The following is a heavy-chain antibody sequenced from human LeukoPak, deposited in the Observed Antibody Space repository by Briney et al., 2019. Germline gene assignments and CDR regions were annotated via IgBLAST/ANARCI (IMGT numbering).Heavy chain of an antibody. CDR3: ARDSPATSRKDYDSSGVYFDY. CDR1: GGSISSSSYY. CDR2: IYYSGST. V-gene: IGHV4-39*07. Sequence: SETLSLTCTVSGGSISSSSYYWGWIRQPPGKGLEWIGSIYYSGSTYYNPSLKSRVTISVDTSKNQFSLKLSSVTAADTAVYYCARDSPATSRKDYDSSGVYFDYWGQGTLVTVSS. J-gene: IGHJ4*02. D-gene: IGHD3-22*01.